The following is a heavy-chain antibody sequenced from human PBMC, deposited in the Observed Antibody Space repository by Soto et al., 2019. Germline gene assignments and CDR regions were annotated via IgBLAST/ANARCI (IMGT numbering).Heavy chain of an antibody. V-gene: IGHV3-7*05. CDR1: GFTFRNYW. CDR2: INQDEGEK. CDR3: SRGHYGMDV. Sequence: EVQLVDSGGGLVQPGGSLRLSCAASGFTFRNYWMRWVRQAPGKGLEWVANINQDEGEKYYMDSVKGRFTISRDNAKNALYLQMNSLRAEDTAIYYCSRGHYGMDVWGQGTTVTVSS. J-gene: IGHJ6*02.